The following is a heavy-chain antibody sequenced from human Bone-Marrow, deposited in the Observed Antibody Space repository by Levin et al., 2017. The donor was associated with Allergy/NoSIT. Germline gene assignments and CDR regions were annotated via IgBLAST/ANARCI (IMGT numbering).Heavy chain of an antibody. Sequence: SCAASGFTFSSHGMHWVRQAPGKGLEWVAGLWYDSSNKYYADSVKGRFTVSRDNSKNTLYLQMNGLRAEDTAVYYCARDALYCNSTRCYARGFWSGYDPRPTDGMDVWGQGTTDTV. D-gene: IGHD2-2*01. J-gene: IGHJ6*02. CDR1: GFTFSSHG. CDR3: ARDALYCNSTRCYARGFWSGYDPRPTDGMDV. V-gene: IGHV3-33*01. CDR2: LWYDSSNK.